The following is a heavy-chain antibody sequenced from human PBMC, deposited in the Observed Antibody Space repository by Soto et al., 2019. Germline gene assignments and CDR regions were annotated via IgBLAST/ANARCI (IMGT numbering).Heavy chain of an antibody. CDR1: GFTFSSYG. CDR3: AKDRISIVVVTAAIGN. V-gene: IGHV3-30*18. D-gene: IGHD2-2*02. J-gene: IGHJ4*02. CDR2: ISYDGSNK. Sequence: QVQLVESGGGVVQPGRSLRLSCAASGFTFSSYGMHWVRQAPGKGLEWVAGISYDGSNKYYADSVKGRFTISRDNSKNTLYLQMNSLRAEDTAVYYCAKDRISIVVVTAAIGNWGQGTLVTVSS.